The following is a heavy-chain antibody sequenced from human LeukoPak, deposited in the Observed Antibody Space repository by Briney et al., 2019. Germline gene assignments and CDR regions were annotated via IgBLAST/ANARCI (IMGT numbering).Heavy chain of an antibody. CDR1: GFIFSDYG. V-gene: IGHV3-33*01. CDR2: TRFDGSIK. CDR3: ARWGGTRQYYFDY. D-gene: IGHD1-1*01. J-gene: IGHJ4*02. Sequence: GRSLRLSCAVSGFIFSDYGFHWVRQAPGEGLDWVAVTRFDGSIKQYADSVKGRFTISRDDSKNTLYLQMNFLKSEDTAVYYCARWGGTRQYYFDYWGQGTLVTVSS.